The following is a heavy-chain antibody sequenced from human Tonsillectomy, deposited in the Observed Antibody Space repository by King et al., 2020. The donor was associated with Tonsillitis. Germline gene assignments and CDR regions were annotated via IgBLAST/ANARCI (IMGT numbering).Heavy chain of an antibody. V-gene: IGHV3-23*04. D-gene: IGHD3-22*01. CDR1: GFTFSSYA. J-gene: IGHJ4*02. Sequence: VQLVESGGGLVQPGGSLRLSCAASGFTFSSYAMSWVRQAPGKGLEWVSAISGSGGSTYYADSVKGRFTISRDNSKYTLYLQMNSLRAEDTAVYYCAKDPYDSSGYLYYFDYWGQGTLVTVSS. CDR2: ISGSGGST. CDR3: AKDPYDSSGYLYYFDY.